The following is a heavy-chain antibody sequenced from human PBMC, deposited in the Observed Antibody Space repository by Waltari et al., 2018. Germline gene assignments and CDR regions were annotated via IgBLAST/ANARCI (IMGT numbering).Heavy chain of an antibody. CDR1: GFTFSNHG. J-gene: IGHJ4*02. V-gene: IGHV3-33*01. CDR2: IWNDGTYK. CDR3: ASMATTSDFDY. D-gene: IGHD4-17*01. Sequence: QVQLVESGGGVVQPGRSLRLSCVASGFTFSNHGMLWVRQAPGKGLEWVSRIWNDGTYKYYADSGKGRFSISRDNSKNTVYLQMNGLRAEDTAVYFCASMATTSDFDYWGQGTLVTVSS.